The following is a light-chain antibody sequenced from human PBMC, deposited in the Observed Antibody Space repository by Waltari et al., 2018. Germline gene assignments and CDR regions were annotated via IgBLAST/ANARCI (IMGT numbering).Light chain of an antibody. J-gene: IGLJ3*02. CDR2: SND. Sequence: QSVLPQPPSASGTPGQRVTISCSGSNSNIGSNTVNWYQRFPGTAPKLLIYSNDQRPSGVPDRFSASKSGTSASLAISGLQSEDEADYYCATWDDRLTGVVFGGVVFGGGTKVTVL. CDR3: ATWDDRLTGVVFGGVV. V-gene: IGLV1-44*01. CDR1: NSNIGSNT.